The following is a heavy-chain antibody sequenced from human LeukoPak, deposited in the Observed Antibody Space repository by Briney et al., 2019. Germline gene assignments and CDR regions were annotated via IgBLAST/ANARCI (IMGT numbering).Heavy chain of an antibody. CDR2: IYHSGST. Sequence: PSGTLSLTCAVSGGSISSSNWWSWVRQPPGKGLEWIGEIYHSGSTNYNPSLKSRVTISVDKSKNQFSLKLSSVTAADTAVYYCARHRQQLVLDAFDIWGQETMVTVSS. CDR1: GGSISSSNW. J-gene: IGHJ3*02. D-gene: IGHD6-13*01. V-gene: IGHV4-4*02. CDR3: ARHRQQLVLDAFDI.